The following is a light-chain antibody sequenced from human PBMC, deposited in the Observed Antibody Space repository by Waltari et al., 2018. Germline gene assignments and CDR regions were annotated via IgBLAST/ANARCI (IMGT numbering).Light chain of an antibody. CDR3: QQRSNWPGT. V-gene: IGKV3-11*01. J-gene: IGKJ2*01. CDR1: QSVSSY. Sequence: EIVLTLSPATLSLSPGERAPLSCRTSQSVSSYLAWYQQKPGQAPRLLIYDASNRATGIPARFSGSGSGTDFTLTISSLEPEDFAVYYCQQRSNWPGTFGQGTKLAIK. CDR2: DAS.